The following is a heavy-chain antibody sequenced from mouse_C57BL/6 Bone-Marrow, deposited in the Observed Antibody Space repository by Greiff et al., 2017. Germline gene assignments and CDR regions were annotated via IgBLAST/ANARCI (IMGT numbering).Heavy chain of an antibody. CDR2: IYPRSGNT. Sequence: LQESGAELARPGASVKLSCKASGYTFTSYGISWVKQRTGQGLEWIGEIYPRSGNTYYNEKFKGKATLTADKSSSTAYMELRSLTSDDSAVYFCARDEDYGSRAWFAYWGQGTLVTVSA. J-gene: IGHJ3*01. CDR1: GYTFTSYG. V-gene: IGHV1-81*01. CDR3: ARDEDYGSRAWFAY. D-gene: IGHD1-1*01.